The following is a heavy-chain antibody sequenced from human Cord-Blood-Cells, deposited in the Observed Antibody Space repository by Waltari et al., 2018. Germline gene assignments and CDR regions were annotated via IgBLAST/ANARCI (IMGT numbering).Heavy chain of an antibody. D-gene: IGHD3-22*01. Sequence: QVQLVQSGAEVKKPGASVKVSCKVSGYTLTELSMHWVRQAPGKGLEWMGGCDPEDGETIYAQKFQGRVTMTEDTATDTAYMELSSRRSEDTDVYYCATGDSSELFFDYWGQGTLVTVSS. J-gene: IGHJ4*02. CDR3: ATGDSSELFFDY. CDR1: GYTLTELS. CDR2: CDPEDGET. V-gene: IGHV1-24*01.